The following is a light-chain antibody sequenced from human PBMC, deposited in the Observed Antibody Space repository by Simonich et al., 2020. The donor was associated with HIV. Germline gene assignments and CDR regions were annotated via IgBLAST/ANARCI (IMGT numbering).Light chain of an antibody. Sequence: DIQMTQSPSSLSASVGYRVTITCRASHSISIFLNWYQQKPGKAPKLLIYAASSLQSGVPSMFSGSGSGTAFTLTISSLQPEDFATYYWQQSFTTPLTFGGGTRVEIK. CDR1: HSISIF. J-gene: IGKJ4*01. CDR3: QQSFTTPLT. CDR2: AAS. V-gene: IGKV1-39*01.